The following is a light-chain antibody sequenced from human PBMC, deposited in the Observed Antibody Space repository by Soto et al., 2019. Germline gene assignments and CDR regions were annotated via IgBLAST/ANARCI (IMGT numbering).Light chain of an antibody. J-gene: IGKJ5*01. V-gene: IGKV3-15*01. Sequence: EIVMTQSPATLSVSPGERATLSCRASQSVSSNLAWYQQKPGQAPRLLIYGASTRATGLPARFSGSGSGTEFTLTISRLEPEDFAVYYCQQRNNWQAFGQGTRLEIK. CDR2: GAS. CDR3: QQRNNWQA. CDR1: QSVSSN.